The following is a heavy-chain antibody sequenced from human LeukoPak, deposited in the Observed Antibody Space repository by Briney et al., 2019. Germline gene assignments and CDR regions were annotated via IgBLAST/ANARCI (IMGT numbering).Heavy chain of an antibody. CDR1: GYTFTSYS. J-gene: IGHJ4*02. V-gene: IGHV1-46*01. CDR3: AREEVPAATISGSLFDY. CDR2: INPIVGST. Sequence: GASVKVSCKASGYTFTSYSMHWVRQAPGQGLEWMGIINPIVGSTSYAQKFQGRVTMTRDTSTSTVYMELSSLRSEDTAVYYCAREEVPAATISGSLFDYWGQGTLVTVSS. D-gene: IGHD2-2*01.